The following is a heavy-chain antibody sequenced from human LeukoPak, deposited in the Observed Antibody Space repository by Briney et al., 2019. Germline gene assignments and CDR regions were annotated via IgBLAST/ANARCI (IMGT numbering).Heavy chain of an antibody. CDR2: ISGSGGST. V-gene: IGHV3-23*01. Sequence: AGGSLRLPCAATGFTLSGHSMNWVRQAPGKGLEWVPAISGSGGSTYYADSVKGRFTISRDNSKNTLHLQMNSLRAEDTAVYYCAKETKDWLSLEDYWGQGTLVTVSS. D-gene: IGHD3-9*01. J-gene: IGHJ4*02. CDR3: AKETKDWLSLEDY. CDR1: GFTLSGHS.